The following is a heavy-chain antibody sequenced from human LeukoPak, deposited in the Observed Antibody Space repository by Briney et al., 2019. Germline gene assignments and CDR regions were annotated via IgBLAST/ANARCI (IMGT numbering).Heavy chain of an antibody. Sequence: GASVKVSCKASGYTFTGYYMHWVRQAPGQGLEWMGWMNANNGNTGYAQRFQGRVTMTRDTSISTAYMELSRLRSDDTAVYYCARGGVSDWTFDYWGQGTLVTVSS. CDR3: ARGGVSDWTFDY. CDR2: MNANNGNT. CDR1: GYTFTGYY. D-gene: IGHD2-21*02. V-gene: IGHV1-2*02. J-gene: IGHJ4*02.